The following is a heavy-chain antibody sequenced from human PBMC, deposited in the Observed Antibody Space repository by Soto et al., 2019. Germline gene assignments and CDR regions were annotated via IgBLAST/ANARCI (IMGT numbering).Heavy chain of an antibody. D-gene: IGHD6-6*01. Sequence: LRLSCAGSGFIFSNNGMHWVRQAPGKGLEWVAFMSYDGSAKFYADSVKGRFTISRDNSKSTLFLHMSNLRAEDTAMYYCAIARVADAALDHWGQGTLVTVSS. CDR1: GFIFSNNG. CDR2: MSYDGSAK. J-gene: IGHJ4*02. CDR3: AIARVADAALDH. V-gene: IGHV3-30*03.